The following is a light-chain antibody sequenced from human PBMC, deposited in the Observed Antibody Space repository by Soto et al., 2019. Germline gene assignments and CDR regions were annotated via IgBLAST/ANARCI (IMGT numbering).Light chain of an antibody. CDR1: SSDVGTYDR. Sequence: QSALTQPPSVSGSPGQSVTISCIGSSSDVGTYDRVSWYQAPPGTAPKLIIYEVHYRPSGVPDRFSGSKSGNTASLTISGLQAEDEADYYCSSYAARTTLLFGGGTKVTVL. CDR2: EVH. J-gene: IGLJ2*01. CDR3: SSYAARTTLL. V-gene: IGLV2-18*02.